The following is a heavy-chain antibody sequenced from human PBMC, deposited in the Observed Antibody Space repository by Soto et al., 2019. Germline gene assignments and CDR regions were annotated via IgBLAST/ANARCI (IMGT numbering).Heavy chain of an antibody. D-gene: IGHD3-16*01. Sequence: SETLSLTCTVSGASMNDYYGSRIRQSPGKGLEHIGYLHYSGSANYNPSLKSRVTISMDTSKNQFSLKLSSVTAADTAIYYCARSGHIFAGVFWGQGILVTVSS. CDR2: LHYSGSA. J-gene: IGHJ4*02. V-gene: IGHV4-59*01. CDR1: GASMNDYY. CDR3: ARSGHIFAGVF.